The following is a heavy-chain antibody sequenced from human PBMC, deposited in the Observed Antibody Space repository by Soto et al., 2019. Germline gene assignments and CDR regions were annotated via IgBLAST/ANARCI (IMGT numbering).Heavy chain of an antibody. CDR1: GNIFTSQY. V-gene: IGHV1-46*03. CDR2: INPSGGRT. CDR3: FRDVGD. Sequence: QVQLVQSGAEVKKPGASVKVSCKVSGNIFTSQYMHWVRQAPGQGLEWMAMINPSGGRTSYAQMFQGRVTMTRATSTSTVHMELSSLRSEDTAVYYCFRDVGDWGQGTLVTVSS. J-gene: IGHJ4*02. D-gene: IGHD3-3*01.